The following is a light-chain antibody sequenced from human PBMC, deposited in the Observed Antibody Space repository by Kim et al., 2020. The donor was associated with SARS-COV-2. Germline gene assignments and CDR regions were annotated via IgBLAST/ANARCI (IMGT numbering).Light chain of an antibody. V-gene: IGLV1-47*01. J-gene: IGLJ3*02. CDR3: AAWDDSLSGRV. CDR1: RSNIESNY. CDR2: RSN. Sequence: GQRVTISCSGSRSNIESNYVYWYQTVPGTAPKVLIYRSNQRPSGVPDRFSGSKSGTSASLAISGLRSEDEADYYCAAWDDSLSGRVFGGGTQLTVL.